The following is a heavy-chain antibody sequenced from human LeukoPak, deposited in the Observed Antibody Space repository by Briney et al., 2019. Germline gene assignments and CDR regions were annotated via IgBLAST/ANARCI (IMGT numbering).Heavy chain of an antibody. J-gene: IGHJ4*02. Sequence: SVKVSCKASGFTFTSSAVQWVRQARGQRLEWIGWIVVGSGNTNYAQKFQGRVTMTRDTSTSTVYMELSSLRSEDTAVYYCAREGQGPIPDYWGQGTLVTVSS. CDR3: AREGQGPIPDY. V-gene: IGHV1-58*01. CDR2: IVVGSGNT. CDR1: GFTFTSSA.